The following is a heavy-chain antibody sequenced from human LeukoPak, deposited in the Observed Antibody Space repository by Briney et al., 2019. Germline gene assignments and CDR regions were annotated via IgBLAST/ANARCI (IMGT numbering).Heavy chain of an antibody. CDR2: INPNSGGT. J-gene: IGHJ6*02. CDR3: ARSGRIAAAHYYYYGMDV. CDR1: GYTFTGYY. Sequence: ASVKVSCKASGYTFTGYYMHWVRQAPGQGLEWMGWINPNSGGTNYAQKFQGWVTMTRDTSISTAYMELSRLRSDDTAVYYCARSGRIAAAHYYYYGMDVWGQGTTVTVSS. V-gene: IGHV1-2*04. D-gene: IGHD6-13*01.